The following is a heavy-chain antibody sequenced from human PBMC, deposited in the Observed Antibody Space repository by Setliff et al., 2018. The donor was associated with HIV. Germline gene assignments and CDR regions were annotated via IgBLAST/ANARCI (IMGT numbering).Heavy chain of an antibody. CDR1: GYTFTSYA. V-gene: IGHV1-2*02. D-gene: IGHD3-3*01. CDR3: ARLPFITIFGVLNGDDGFDI. J-gene: IGHJ3*02. CDR2: IHAGNGGT. Sequence: ASVKVSCKASGYTFTSYAMHWVRQAPGQRLEWMGWIHAGNGGTRYAQKFQGRVSMTRDTAISTAYMELSRLRSDDSAVYYCARLPFITIFGVLNGDDGFDIWGQGTMVTVSS.